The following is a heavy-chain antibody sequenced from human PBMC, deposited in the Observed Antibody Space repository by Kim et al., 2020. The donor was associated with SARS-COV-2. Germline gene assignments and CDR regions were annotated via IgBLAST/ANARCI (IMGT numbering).Heavy chain of an antibody. CDR3: ARGGRGSYYGRGPVFT. CDR2: INHSGST. J-gene: IGHJ4*02. CDR1: GGSFSGYY. V-gene: IGHV4-34*01. Sequence: SETLSLTCAVYGGSFSGYYWSWIRQPPGKGLEWIGEINHSGSTNYNPSLKSRVTISVDTSKNQFSLKLSSVTAADTAVYYCARGGRGSYYGRGPVFTWGQGTLVTVSS. D-gene: IGHD1-26*01.